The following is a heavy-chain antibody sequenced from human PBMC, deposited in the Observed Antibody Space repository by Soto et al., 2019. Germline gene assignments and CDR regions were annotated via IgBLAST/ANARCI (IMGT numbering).Heavy chain of an antibody. V-gene: IGHV1-8*01. D-gene: IGHD3-3*01. CDR2: MNPNSGNT. Sequence: ASVKVSCKASGYTFTSYDINWVRQATGQGLEWMGWMNPNSGNTGYAQKFQGRVTMTRNTPISTAYMELSSLRSEDTAVYYCARGPKSYYDFSSGYYTRQYYYYYYMDVWGKGTTVTVSS. J-gene: IGHJ6*03. CDR1: GYTFTSYD. CDR3: ARGPKSYYDFSSGYYTRQYYYYYYMDV.